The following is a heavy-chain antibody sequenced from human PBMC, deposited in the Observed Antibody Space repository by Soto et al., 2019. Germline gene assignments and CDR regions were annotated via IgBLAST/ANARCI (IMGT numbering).Heavy chain of an antibody. V-gene: IGHV1-18*01. Sequence: QVQLVQSGAEVKKPGASVKVSCKASGYTFTSYGISWVRQAPGQGLEWMGWISAYNGNTNYAQMLQGRVTMTTDTSTSTAYMELRSLRSDDTAVYYCARVYSGSYWGVQGEYYFDYWGQGTLVTVSS. CDR1: GYTFTSYG. D-gene: IGHD1-26*01. CDR3: ARVYSGSYWGVQGEYYFDY. J-gene: IGHJ4*02. CDR2: ISAYNGNT.